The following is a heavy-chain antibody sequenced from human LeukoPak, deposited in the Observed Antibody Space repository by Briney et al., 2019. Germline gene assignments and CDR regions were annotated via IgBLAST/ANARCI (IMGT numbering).Heavy chain of an antibody. CDR3: ARDGISSGYLDDAFDI. CDR1: GFTFSSYG. Sequence: GGSLRLSCAASGFTFSSYGMHWVRQAPGKGLEWVAFIRNDGINKYYADSVKGRFTISRDNAKNSLYLQMNSLRAEDTAVYYCARDGISSGYLDDAFDIWGQGTMVTVSS. D-gene: IGHD3-22*01. CDR2: IRNDGINK. J-gene: IGHJ3*02. V-gene: IGHV3-30*02.